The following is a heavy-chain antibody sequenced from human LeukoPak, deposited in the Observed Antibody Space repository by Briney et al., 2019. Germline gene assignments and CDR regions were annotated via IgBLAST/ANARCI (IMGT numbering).Heavy chain of an antibody. Sequence: SETLSLTCTVSGGSIRSYYWSWIRQPPGKGLEWIGYMHHSGSTKHNPYLKSRVTISVDTSKSQFSLKLSSVTAADTAVYYCARSGYCSGGSCYDDAFDIWGQGTMVTVSS. V-gene: IGHV4-59*08. J-gene: IGHJ3*02. CDR1: GGSIRSYY. CDR2: MHHSGST. CDR3: ARSGYCSGGSCYDDAFDI. D-gene: IGHD2-15*01.